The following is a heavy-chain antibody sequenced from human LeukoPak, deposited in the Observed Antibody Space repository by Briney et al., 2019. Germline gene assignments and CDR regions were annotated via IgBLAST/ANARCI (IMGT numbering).Heavy chain of an antibody. J-gene: IGHJ4*02. CDR2: IRYDGNLK. D-gene: IGHD4-11*01. CDR3: AKERDTVTSSTFDH. V-gene: IGHV3-30*02. Sequence: SGGSLRLSCAASGFIFSDYGMYWVRQAPGRGLEWVAFIRYDGNLKYYGDSVKGRFTISRDFSRNTVFLQMDNLRGDDTAVYYCAKERDTVTSSTFDHWGQGALVTVSS. CDR1: GFIFSDYG.